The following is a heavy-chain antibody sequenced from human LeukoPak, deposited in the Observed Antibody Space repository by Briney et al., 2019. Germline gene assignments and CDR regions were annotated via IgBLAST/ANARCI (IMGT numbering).Heavy chain of an antibody. J-gene: IGHJ4*02. CDR1: GFTFSSDD. Sequence: PGGSLRLSCEASGFTFSSDDMNWVRQAPGKGLEWVSYISGSGYRIYYAGSVKGRFTISRDNAKNSLYLQMNSLRAEDTAVYYCARDRLSSGWLTDYWGQGTLVTVSS. CDR2: ISGSGYRI. D-gene: IGHD6-19*01. V-gene: IGHV3-48*03. CDR3: ARDRLSSGWLTDY.